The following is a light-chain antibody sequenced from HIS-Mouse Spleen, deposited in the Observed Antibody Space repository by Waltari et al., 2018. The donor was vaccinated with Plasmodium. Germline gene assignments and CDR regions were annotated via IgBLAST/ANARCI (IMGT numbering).Light chain of an antibody. J-gene: IGKJ1*01. V-gene: IGKV1-39*01. CDR1: QSISSY. Sequence: DIQMTQSPSSLSASVGERVTITCRASQSISSYLNWYQQKPGKAPKLLIYSASSLQSGVPSRFSGRGSGTDFTLTISSLQPEYFATYYCQQSYSTWTFGQGTKVEIK. CDR3: QQSYSTWT. CDR2: SAS.